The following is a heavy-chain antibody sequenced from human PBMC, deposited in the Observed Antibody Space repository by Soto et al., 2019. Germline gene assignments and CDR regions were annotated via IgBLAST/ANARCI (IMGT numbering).Heavy chain of an antibody. CDR2: ADSRGST. CDR3: AREGGYLDASGSGVYHYYGVDV. V-gene: IGHV4-4*07. Sequence: PSETLSLTCSVSGGSISKYYWSWFRQPAGKGLEWIGRADSRGSTSYAPSLKSRVTVSVDTSKNQFSLRMTSVTAADTAIYYCAREGGYLDASGSGVYHYYGVDVWGQGTTVTVSS. CDR1: GGSISKYY. J-gene: IGHJ6*02. D-gene: IGHD5-12*01.